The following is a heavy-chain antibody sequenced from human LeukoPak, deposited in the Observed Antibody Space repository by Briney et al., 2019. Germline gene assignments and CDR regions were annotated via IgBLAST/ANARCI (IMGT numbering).Heavy chain of an antibody. D-gene: IGHD1-26*01. CDR2: MNPNSGNT. V-gene: IGHV1-8*03. CDR1: GYTFTSYD. CDR3: ARGPWEPYFDY. J-gene: IGHJ4*02. Sequence: ASVKVSCKASGYTFTSYDINWVRQATGQGLEWMGWMNPNSGNTGYAQKFQGRVTITRNTSISTAHMELSSLRSEDTAVYYCARGPWEPYFDYWGQGTLVTVSS.